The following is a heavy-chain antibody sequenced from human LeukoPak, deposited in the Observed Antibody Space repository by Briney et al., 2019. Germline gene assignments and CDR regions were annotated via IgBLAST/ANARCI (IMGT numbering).Heavy chain of an antibody. CDR3: ARGDAYDFVLGSYRFDY. CDR1: GCTFTGYY. J-gene: IGHJ4*02. D-gene: IGHD3-16*02. Sequence: ASVKVSCKASGCTFTGYYMHWVRQAPGQGLEWMGWINPNSGGTNYAQKFQGRVTMTRDTSISTAYMELRSLRSDDTAVYYCARGDAYDFVLGSYRFDYWGQGTLVTVSS. V-gene: IGHV1-2*02. CDR2: INPNSGGT.